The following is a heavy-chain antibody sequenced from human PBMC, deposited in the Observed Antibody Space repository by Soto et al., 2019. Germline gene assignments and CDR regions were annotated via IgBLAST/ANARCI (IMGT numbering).Heavy chain of an antibody. D-gene: IGHD1-1*01. Sequence: QVHLVQAGAEVREPGASVKVSCKTSGYTFTAYYIHWVLQAPGQGLEWMGWVNPKSGGTEYSRKFRGRVTMTSDTSSSTAYMAAGRLTSDDTAVYDCARAGEGWQQWNNWGQGTLVTVSS. CDR2: VNPKSGGT. CDR1: GYTFTAYY. V-gene: IGHV1-2*02. J-gene: IGHJ4*02. CDR3: ARAGEGWQQWNN.